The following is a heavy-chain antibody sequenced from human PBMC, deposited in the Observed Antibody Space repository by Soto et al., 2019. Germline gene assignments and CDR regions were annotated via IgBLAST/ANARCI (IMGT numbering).Heavy chain of an antibody. CDR1: GFTXSSYS. Sequence: GGSLRLSCAASGFTXSSYSMNWVCQAPGKGLEWVSYISSSSSTIYYADSVKGRFTISRDNAKNSLYLQMNSLRDEDTAMYYCARDLGSGYSSGWPRNPGNHFEYWGQGTLVTVSS. J-gene: IGHJ4*02. D-gene: IGHD6-19*01. CDR3: ARDLGSGYSSGWPRNPGNHFEY. V-gene: IGHV3-48*02. CDR2: ISSSSSTI.